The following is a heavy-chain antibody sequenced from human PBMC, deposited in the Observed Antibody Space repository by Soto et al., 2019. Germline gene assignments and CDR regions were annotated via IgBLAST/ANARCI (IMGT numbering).Heavy chain of an antibody. CDR2: ISSSSSYI. J-gene: IGHJ4*02. CDR3: ARTVNGDYIGY. D-gene: IGHD4-17*01. Sequence: GGSLILSCAASGFTFISYSMNWVRQAPGKGLEWVSSISSSSSYIYYADSVKGRFTISRDNAKNSLYLQMNSLRAEDTAVYYYARTVNGDYIGYWGQGTLVSVSS. CDR1: GFTFISYS. V-gene: IGHV3-21*01.